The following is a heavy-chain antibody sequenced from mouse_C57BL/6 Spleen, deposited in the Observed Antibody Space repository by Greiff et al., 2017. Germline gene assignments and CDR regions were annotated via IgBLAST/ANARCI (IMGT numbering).Heavy chain of an antibody. CDR3: AFYDYDVAWFAY. CDR1: GFPLTSYG. CDR2: IWSGGST. Sequence: VKLVESGPGLVQPSQSLAITCTVSGFPLTSYGVHWVRQSPGEGLEWLGVIWSGGSTDYNAAFIYRLSISKDNSKSQVYFKMNSLQADDTAIYYFAFYDYDVAWFAYGGQGTLVTVSA. D-gene: IGHD2-4*01. V-gene: IGHV2-2*01. J-gene: IGHJ3*01.